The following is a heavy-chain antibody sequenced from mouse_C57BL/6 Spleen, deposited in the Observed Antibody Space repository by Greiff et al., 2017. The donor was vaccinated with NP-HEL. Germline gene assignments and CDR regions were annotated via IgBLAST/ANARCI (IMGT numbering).Heavy chain of an antibody. CDR2: ISSGSSTI. V-gene: IGHV5-17*01. CDR1: GFTFSDYG. J-gene: IGHJ4*01. CDR3: ATMVTTGYYAMDY. D-gene: IGHD2-2*01. Sequence: DVKLVESGGGLVKPGGSLKPSCAASGFTFSDYGMHWVRQAPEKGLEWVAYISSGSSTIYYADTVKGRFTISRDNAKNTLFLQMTSLRSEDTAMYYCATMVTTGYYAMDYWGQGTSVTVSS.